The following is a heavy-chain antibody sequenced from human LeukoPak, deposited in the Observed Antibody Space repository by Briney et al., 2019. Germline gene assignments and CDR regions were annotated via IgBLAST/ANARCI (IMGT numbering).Heavy chain of an antibody. CDR3: AKDPVAATGTGKINWFDP. V-gene: IGHV3-23*01. J-gene: IGHJ5*02. D-gene: IGHD6-13*01. Sequence: GGSLRLSCAASGFTFSSYAMSWVRQAPGKGLEWASAISGSGGSTYYADSVKGRFTISRDNSKNTLYLQMNSLRGEDTALYYCAKDPVAATGTGKINWFDPWGQGTLVTVSS. CDR2: ISGSGGST. CDR1: GFTFSSYA.